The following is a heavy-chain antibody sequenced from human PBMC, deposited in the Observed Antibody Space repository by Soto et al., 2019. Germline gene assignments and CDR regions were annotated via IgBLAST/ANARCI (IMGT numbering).Heavy chain of an antibody. D-gene: IGHD2-15*01. V-gene: IGHV2-5*02. CDR2: LYLDDDK. Sequence: SGPTLVNPTPTLTLTCTFSGFSLSTSGVGVGWIRQPPGKALEWLALLYLDDDKRYSPSLKSRLTSTKTTSKNQVVLTMNNMDPVDTAKYYCAHRVGCSGGSCYSGAFDIWGQGTMVTVSS. CDR3: AHRVGCSGGSCYSGAFDI. CDR1: GFSLSTSGVG. J-gene: IGHJ3*02.